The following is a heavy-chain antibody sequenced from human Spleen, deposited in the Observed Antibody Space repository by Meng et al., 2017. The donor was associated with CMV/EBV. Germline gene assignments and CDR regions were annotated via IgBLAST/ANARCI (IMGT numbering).Heavy chain of an antibody. J-gene: IGHJ4*02. CDR1: GFTFSSYG. D-gene: IGHD2-2*01. Sequence: GESLKISCAASGFTFSSYGMHWVRQAPGKGLEWVAFVRYDGSNKYYADSVKGRFTISRDNSKNTLYLQMNSLRAEDTAVYYCAKEDADYCSSSSCHLGIDYWGQGTLVT. CDR2: VRYDGSNK. V-gene: IGHV3-30*02. CDR3: AKEDADYCSSSSCHLGIDY.